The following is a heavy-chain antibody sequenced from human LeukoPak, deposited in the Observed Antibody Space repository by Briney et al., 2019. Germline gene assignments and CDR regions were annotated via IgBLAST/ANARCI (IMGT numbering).Heavy chain of an antibody. Sequence: SETLSLTCTVSGGSISSSSYYWSWIRQPPGKGLEWIGEINHSGSTNYNPSLKSRVTISVDTSKNQFSLKLSSVTAADTAVYYCARGRFVVVVAATWGSWFDPWGQGTLVTVSS. CDR3: ARGRFVVVVAATWGSWFDP. J-gene: IGHJ5*02. CDR2: INHSGST. D-gene: IGHD2-15*01. V-gene: IGHV4-39*07. CDR1: GGSISSSSYY.